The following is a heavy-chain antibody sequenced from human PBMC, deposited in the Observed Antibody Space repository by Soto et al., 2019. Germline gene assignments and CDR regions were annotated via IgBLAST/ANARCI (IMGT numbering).Heavy chain of an antibody. J-gene: IGHJ4*02. CDR3: AGVPDY. CDR2: MYHSGST. D-gene: IGHD2-2*01. Sequence: SETLSLTCTVSGGSLSSYYWSWIRQPPGKGLEWIGYMYHSGSTYYNPSLKSRVTISIDRSKNQFSLKLSSVTAADTAVYYCAGVPDYWSQGIPVTVSS. CDR1: GGSLSSYY. V-gene: IGHV4-59*12.